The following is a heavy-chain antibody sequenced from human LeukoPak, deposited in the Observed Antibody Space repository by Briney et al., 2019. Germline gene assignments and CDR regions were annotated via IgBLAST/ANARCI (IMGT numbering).Heavy chain of an antibody. J-gene: IGHJ4*02. V-gene: IGHV1-18*01. CDR2: ISAYNGNT. D-gene: IGHD3-22*01. Sequence: ASVKVSCKASGYTFTSYGISWVRQAPGQGLEWMGWISAYNGNTNYAQKLQGRVTMTTDTSTSTAYMELRSLRSDDTAVYYCARVQLGYYDSSGYFSDYRGQGTLVTVSS. CDR3: ARVQLGYYDSSGYFSDY. CDR1: GYTFTSYG.